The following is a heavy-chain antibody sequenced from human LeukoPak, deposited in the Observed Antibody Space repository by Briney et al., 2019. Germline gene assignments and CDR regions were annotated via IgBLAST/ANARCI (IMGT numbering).Heavy chain of an antibody. CDR2: INHSGST. CDR3: ARGLQLTGDY. J-gene: IGHJ4*02. V-gene: IGHV4-34*01. CDR1: GGSFSGYY. D-gene: IGHD6-13*01. Sequence: PSQTLSLTCAAYGGSFSGYYWSWIRQRPGKGLEWIGEINHSGSTNYNPSLKSRVTISVDTSKNQFSLKLSSVTAADTAVYYCARGLQLTGDYWGQGTLVTVSS.